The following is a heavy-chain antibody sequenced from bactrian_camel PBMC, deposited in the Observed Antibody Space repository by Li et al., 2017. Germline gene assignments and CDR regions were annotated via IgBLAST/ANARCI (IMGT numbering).Heavy chain of an antibody. CDR2: IDSDTVTT. CDR3: VRGQAGIGLLGFGY. J-gene: IGHJ6*01. V-gene: IGHV3S42*01. D-gene: IGHD2*01. CDR1: GIPSDVNA. Sequence: VQLVESGGGSVQAGGSLRLSCTAFGIPSDVNAMAWFRQVGGKEREGVAAIDSDTVTTRYADSVKGRFTISRDNAKKKTVYLQMNSLRPEDTAVYYCVRGQAGIGLLGFGYWGQGTQVTVS.